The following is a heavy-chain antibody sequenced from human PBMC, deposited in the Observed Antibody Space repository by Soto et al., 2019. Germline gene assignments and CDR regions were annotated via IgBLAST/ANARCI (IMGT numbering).Heavy chain of an antibody. CDR1: GYSFTSCW. D-gene: IGHD1-26*01. CDR2: IDPSDSYT. Sequence: GESLKISFKGSGYSFTSCWISWVRQMPGKGLEWMGRIDPSDSYTNYSPSFQGHVTISADNSISTAYLQWSSLKASDTAMYYCATSVGVRYYYYYGMDVWGQGTTVTVSS. V-gene: IGHV5-10-1*01. CDR3: ATSVGVRYYYYYGMDV. J-gene: IGHJ6*02.